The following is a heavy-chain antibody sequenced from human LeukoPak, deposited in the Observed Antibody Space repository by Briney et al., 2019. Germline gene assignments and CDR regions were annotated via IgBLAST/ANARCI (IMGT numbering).Heavy chain of an antibody. CDR3: AKAPVTSCRGAYCYPFDS. D-gene: IGHD2-21*01. J-gene: IGHJ4*02. CDR2: TSSSDAGT. V-gene: IGHV3-23*01. CDR1: GFTLSTYA. Sequence: GGSLRLSCAASGFTLSTYAMSWVRQTPGKGLEWVAATSSSDAGTYHADSVRGRFTISRDNSKNSLYLQMNSLRAEDAAVYFCAKAPVTSCRGAYCYPFDSWGQGTLVTVSS.